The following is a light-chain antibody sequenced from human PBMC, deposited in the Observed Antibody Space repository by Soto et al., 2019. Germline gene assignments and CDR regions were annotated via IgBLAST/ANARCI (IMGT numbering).Light chain of an antibody. V-gene: IGLV2-18*02. Sequence: QSVLTQPPSVSGSRGQSVTISCTGTSSDVGSYNRVSWYQQPPGTAPKLMIYEVSNRPSGVPDRFSGSKSGNTASLIISGLQAEDEADYYCSSYTSSITYVFGTGTKLTVL. CDR1: SSDVGSYNR. J-gene: IGLJ1*01. CDR2: EVS. CDR3: SSYTSSITYV.